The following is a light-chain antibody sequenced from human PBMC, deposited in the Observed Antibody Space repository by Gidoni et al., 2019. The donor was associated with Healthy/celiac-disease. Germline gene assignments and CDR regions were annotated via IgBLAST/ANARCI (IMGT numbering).Light chain of an antibody. CDR3: AAWDVRGWV. V-gene: IGLV1-47*02. CDR1: SSNIGSNY. J-gene: IGLJ3*02. Sequence: QSVLTQPPSASGTPGQRVTISCSGSSSNIGSNYVYWYQQLPGTAPKLLIYSNNQRPSGVPDRFSGSKSGTSASLAISGLRSEDEADYYCAAWDVRGWVFGGGTKLTVL. CDR2: SNN.